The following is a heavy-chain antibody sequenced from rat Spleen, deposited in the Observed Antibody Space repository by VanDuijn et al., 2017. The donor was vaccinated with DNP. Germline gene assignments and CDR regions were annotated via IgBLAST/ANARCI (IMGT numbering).Heavy chain of an antibody. Sequence: EVQLVESGGGLVQPGRSLKISCAASGFIFSDYYMAWVRQGPTKGLEWVAYISFDGSSTYYGDSVKGRFTISRDNAKSTLYLQMNSLRSEDTATYYCARGSGTYYWYFDFWGPGTMVTVSS. D-gene: IGHD5-1*01. CDR2: ISFDGSST. V-gene: IGHV5-22*01. CDR1: GFIFSDYY. J-gene: IGHJ1*01. CDR3: ARGSGTYYWYFDF.